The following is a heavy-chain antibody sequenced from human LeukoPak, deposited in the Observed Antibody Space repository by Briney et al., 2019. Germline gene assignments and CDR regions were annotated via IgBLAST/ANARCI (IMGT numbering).Heavy chain of an antibody. CDR2: FTGSGDDKT. CDR3: AILNWNPGD. D-gene: IGHD1-20*01. J-gene: IGHJ4*02. Sequence: PGGSLRLSCAASGFTFRNYAMSWVRQAPGKGLEWVSSFTGSGDDKTYYADSVKGRFTISRDNSKHTLFLQMNSLRAEDTAIYYCAILNWNPGDWGQGTLVTVSS. V-gene: IGHV3-23*01. CDR1: GFTFRNYA.